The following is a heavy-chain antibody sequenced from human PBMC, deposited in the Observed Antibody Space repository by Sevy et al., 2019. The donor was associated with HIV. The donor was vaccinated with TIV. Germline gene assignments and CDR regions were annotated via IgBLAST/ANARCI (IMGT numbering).Heavy chain of an antibody. D-gene: IGHD3-16*01. J-gene: IGHJ4*02. CDR2: INPSDVST. V-gene: IGHV1-46*03. CDR3: GRTSPRGGFDY. CDR1: GYTFPNYY. Sequence: ASVQVSCKASGYTFPNYYMHWVRQAPGQGLEWLGIINPSDVSTVYAQKFQGRVTMTSDRSTSTVYMEVGSLSSDDTAGYYCGRTSPRGGFDYWGQGALVTVSS.